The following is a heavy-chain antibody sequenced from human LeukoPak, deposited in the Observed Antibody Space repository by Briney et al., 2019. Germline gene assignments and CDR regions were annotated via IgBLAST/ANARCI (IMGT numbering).Heavy chain of an antibody. CDR1: GGTFSSYA. D-gene: IGHD3-10*01. Sequence: ASVKVSCKASGGTFSSYAISWVRQAPGQGLEWMGGIIPIFGTANYAQKFQGRVTITADKSTSTAYMELSSLRSEDTAVYYCAREEDRRFGELLHNWFDPWGQGTLVTVSS. CDR3: AREEDRRFGELLHNWFDP. J-gene: IGHJ5*02. V-gene: IGHV1-69*06. CDR2: IIPIFGTA.